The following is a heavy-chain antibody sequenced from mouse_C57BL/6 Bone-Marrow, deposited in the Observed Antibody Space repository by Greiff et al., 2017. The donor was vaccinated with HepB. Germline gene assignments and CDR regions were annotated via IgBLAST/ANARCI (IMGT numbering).Heavy chain of an antibody. V-gene: IGHV14-4*01. D-gene: IGHD2-4*01. CDR3: TTGGLRRTGDY. J-gene: IGHJ2*01. Sequence: VQLQQSGAELVRPGASVKLSCTASGFNIKDDYMHWVKQRPEQGLEWIGWIDPENGDTEYASKFQGKATITADTSSNTADLQLSSLTSEDTAVYYCTTGGLRRTGDYWGQGTTLTVSS. CDR2: IDPENGDT. CDR1: GFNIKDDY.